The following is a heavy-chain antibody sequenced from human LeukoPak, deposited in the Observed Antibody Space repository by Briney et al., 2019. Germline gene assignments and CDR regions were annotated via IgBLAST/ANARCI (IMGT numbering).Heavy chain of an antibody. V-gene: IGHV3-7*01. D-gene: IGHD2-21*02. CDR1: GFTFSSYG. Sequence: GGSLRLSCAASGFTFSSYGMSWVRQAPGKGLEWVANIQEDGKKENYVDSVRGRFTISRDNAKDSIYLQRNSLRVEDTAVYYCAKDIVGGGDDYWGQGTLVIVSS. J-gene: IGHJ4*02. CDR3: AKDIVGGGDDY. CDR2: IQEDGKKE.